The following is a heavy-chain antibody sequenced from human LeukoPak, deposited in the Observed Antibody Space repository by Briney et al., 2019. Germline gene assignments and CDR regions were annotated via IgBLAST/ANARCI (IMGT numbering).Heavy chain of an antibody. J-gene: IGHJ4*02. Sequence: GGSLRLSCAASEFTVSSSSMTWVRQAPGKGLEWVSVIYGGGSTDYADSVKGRFTISRDSSKNTLYLEMNSLRAEDTAVYYCARLPHSSSWPYYFDYWGQGTLVTVSS. CDR2: IYGGGST. V-gene: IGHV3-53*01. CDR1: EFTVSSSS. D-gene: IGHD6-13*01. CDR3: ARLPHSSSWPYYFDY.